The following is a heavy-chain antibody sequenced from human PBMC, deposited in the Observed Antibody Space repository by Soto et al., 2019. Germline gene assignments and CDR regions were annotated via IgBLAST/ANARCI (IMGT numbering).Heavy chain of an antibody. J-gene: IGHJ4*02. CDR2: ISGSADNT. CDR3: VKEWGDCSNTDNCFLLAHY. D-gene: IGHD2-2*01. Sequence: GGSLRLSCAASEFTFSNYAMSWVRQAPGKGLEWVSVISGSADNTYYAGSVRGRFTISRDNSRDTLFLQMNSLRAEDTAIYYCVKEWGDCSNTDNCFLLAHYWGQGTLVTVSS. V-gene: IGHV3-23*01. CDR1: EFTFSNYA.